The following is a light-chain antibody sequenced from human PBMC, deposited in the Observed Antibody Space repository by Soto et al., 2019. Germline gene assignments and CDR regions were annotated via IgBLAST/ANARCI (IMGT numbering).Light chain of an antibody. CDR1: QSISSW. J-gene: IGKJ1*01. V-gene: IGKV1-5*01. CDR3: QQYNSYSS. Sequence: DIQMTQSPSTLSASVGDRVTITCRASQSISSWLAWYQQKPGKAPKLLIYDASSLESGVPSRFSGSGSGTEFTFTISSLQPDDFATYYCQQYNSYSSFGQGTKVEIK. CDR2: DAS.